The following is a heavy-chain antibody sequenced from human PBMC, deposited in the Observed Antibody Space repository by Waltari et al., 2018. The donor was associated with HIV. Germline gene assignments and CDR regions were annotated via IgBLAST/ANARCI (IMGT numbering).Heavy chain of an antibody. CDR2: ISTRGTT. D-gene: IGHD4-17*01. CDR1: GGSMTRYS. J-gene: IGHJ5*02. CDR3: ARGDYDDYGGRNWFDP. Sequence: QVQLQESGPGLVKPSETLSLTCTVSGGSMTRYSWNWIRQPAGKGPEWIGRISTRGTTYYNPSLRSRVILSVDTSKTQFNLNLYSVTAADAAVYYCARGDYDDYGGRNWFDPWGQGTLVTVSS. V-gene: IGHV4-4*07.